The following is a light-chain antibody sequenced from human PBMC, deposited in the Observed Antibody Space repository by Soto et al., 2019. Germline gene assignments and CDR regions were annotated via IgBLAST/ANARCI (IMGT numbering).Light chain of an antibody. CDR2: GAS. CDR1: QSVSSN. Sequence: EKVMTQSPATLSVSPGERATLSCRASQSVSSNLAWYQQKPCQAPRLLIYGASTRATGIPARFSGSGSGTEFTLTISSLQSEDFAGYYCQQYNNWPPYTFGQGTKLEIK. CDR3: QQYNNWPPYT. J-gene: IGKJ2*01. V-gene: IGKV3-15*01.